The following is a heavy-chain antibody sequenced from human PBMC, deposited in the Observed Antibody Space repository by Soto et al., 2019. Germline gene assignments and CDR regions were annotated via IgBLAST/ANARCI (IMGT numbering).Heavy chain of an antibody. Sequence: QVQLVQSGAEVKKPGSSVKVSCTASGGSLRNSVISWVRQAPAQRLEWMGGVIPILGTANYAQKFQGRVTRTAAEATSTAYMDLSSLSPDDTAVYYCARLGHPGHWGTGTLVLVSS. CDR2: VIPILGTA. CDR3: ARLGHPGH. CDR1: GGSLRNSV. V-gene: IGHV1-69*01. J-gene: IGHJ4*02. D-gene: IGHD3-10*01.